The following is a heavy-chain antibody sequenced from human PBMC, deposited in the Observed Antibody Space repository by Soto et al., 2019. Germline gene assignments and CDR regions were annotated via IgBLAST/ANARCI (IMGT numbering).Heavy chain of an antibody. D-gene: IGHD1-26*01. J-gene: IGHJ6*02. CDR2: ISGSGGST. Sequence: GGSLRLSCAASGFTFSSYAMSWVRQAPGKGLEWVSAISGSGGSTYYADSVKGRFTISRDNSKNTLYLQMNSLRAEDTAVYYYAKDGGSGSYGYYYGMDVWGQGTTVTVSS. CDR3: AKDGGSGSYGYYYGMDV. CDR1: GFTFSSYA. V-gene: IGHV3-23*01.